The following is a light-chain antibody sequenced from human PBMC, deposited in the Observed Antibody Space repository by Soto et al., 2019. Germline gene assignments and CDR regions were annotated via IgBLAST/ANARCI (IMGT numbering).Light chain of an antibody. CDR1: QSVSSGY. V-gene: IGKV3D-20*02. J-gene: IGKJ5*01. CDR3: QQRSNWLSIT. CDR2: GAS. Sequence: EIVLTQSPGTLSXSXXXXXTLXXXXIQSVSSGYLAWYQQRPGQAPRLLIYGASNRATGIPARFSGSGSGIDFTLTISSLEPEDFAVYYCQQRSNWLSITFGQGTRLEIK.